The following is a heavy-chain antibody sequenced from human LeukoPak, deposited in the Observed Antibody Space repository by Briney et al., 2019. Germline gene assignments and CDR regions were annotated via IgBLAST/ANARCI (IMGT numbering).Heavy chain of an antibody. CDR2: ISSSGSTI. D-gene: IGHD2-8*02. CDR3: AKVWSPLGDY. CDR1: GFTFSDYY. V-gene: IGHV3-11*01. J-gene: IGHJ4*02. Sequence: NPGGSLRLSCAASGFTFSDYYMSWIRRAPGKGLEWVSYISSSGSTIYYADSVKGRFTISRDNSKNTLYLQMNSLRAEDTAVYYCAKVWSPLGDYWGQGTLVTVSS.